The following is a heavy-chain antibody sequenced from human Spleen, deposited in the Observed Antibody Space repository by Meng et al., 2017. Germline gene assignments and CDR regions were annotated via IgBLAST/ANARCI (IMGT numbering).Heavy chain of an antibody. CDR1: GYTFTGYY. J-gene: IGHJ4*02. V-gene: IGHV1-2*06. CDR2: INPNSGGT. Sequence: ASVKVSCKASGYTFTGYYMHWVRQAPGQGLEWMGRINPNSGGTNYAQKFQGRVTMTRDTSISTAYMELSRLRSDDTAVYYCARDLDYYDSSGRDYWGQGTLVTVSS. D-gene: IGHD3-22*01. CDR3: ARDLDYYDSSGRDY.